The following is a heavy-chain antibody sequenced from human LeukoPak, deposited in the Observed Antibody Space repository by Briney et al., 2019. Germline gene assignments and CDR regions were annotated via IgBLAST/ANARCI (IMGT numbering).Heavy chain of an antibody. CDR1: GGSISSGDYY. Sequence: PSETLYLTCTVSGGSISSGDYYWSWIRQPPGKGLEWIGYIYYSGSTYYNPSLKSRVTISVDTSKNQFSLKLSSVTAADTAVYYCAREVRFLEWFDWGQGTLVTVSS. CDR3: AREVRFLEWFD. CDR2: IYYSGST. V-gene: IGHV4-30-4*01. D-gene: IGHD3-3*01. J-gene: IGHJ4*02.